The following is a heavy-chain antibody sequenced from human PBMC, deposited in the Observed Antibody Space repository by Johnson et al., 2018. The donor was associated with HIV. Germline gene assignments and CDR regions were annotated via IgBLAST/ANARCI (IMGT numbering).Heavy chain of an antibody. V-gene: IGHV3-30*03. Sequence: VQLVESGGGLVPPGGSLRISCAASGFSVNTYYMSWVRQAPGKGLEWVAVISYDGSNKYYAESVKGRFTISRDNSKNTLYLQMNSLRAEDTALYYCARTLKWELGLPDWDAFDFWGQGTMVTVSS. J-gene: IGHJ3*01. CDR1: GFSVNTYY. CDR2: ISYDGSNK. D-gene: IGHD1-26*01. CDR3: ARTLKWELGLPDWDAFDF.